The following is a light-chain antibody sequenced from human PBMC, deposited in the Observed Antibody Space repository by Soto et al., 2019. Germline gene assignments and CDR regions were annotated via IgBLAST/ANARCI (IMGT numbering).Light chain of an antibody. J-gene: IGLJ3*02. V-gene: IGLV2-14*01. CDR1: SSDIGDYNF. CDR3: SSYTLRNTIVL. Sequence: QSVLTQPASVSGSPGQSITISCTGTSSDIGDYNFVSWYQQHPGKAPRLIIYEVSSRPSGVSYRCSGSKSGNTASLTISGLQADDEADYYCSSYTLRNTIVLFGGGTKLTVL. CDR2: EVS.